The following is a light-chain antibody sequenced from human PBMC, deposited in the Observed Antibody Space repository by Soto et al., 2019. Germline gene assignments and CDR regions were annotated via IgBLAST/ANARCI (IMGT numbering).Light chain of an antibody. CDR3: ATWGENLRV. Sequence: QSVLTQPPSVSAAPGQKVTISCSGSSSNIGNHYVFWYQQLPGTAPRLLIYDDNKRPSGIPDRFSGSKSGTSATLGITGLQTGDEADYYRATWGENLRVFGGGTKLTVL. CDR2: DDN. J-gene: IGLJ3*02. V-gene: IGLV1-51*01. CDR1: SSNIGNHY.